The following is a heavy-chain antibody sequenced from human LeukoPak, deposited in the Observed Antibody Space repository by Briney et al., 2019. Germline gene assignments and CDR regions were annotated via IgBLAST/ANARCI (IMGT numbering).Heavy chain of an antibody. CDR3: ARQSAVSSSSISAEYFQE. D-gene: IGHD3-3*02. V-gene: IGHV4-39*01. CDR1: GGSISSISYY. J-gene: IGHJ1*01. Sequence: PSETLSLTCTVSGGSISSISYYWGWIRQPPGKGLEWIGSIYYSGSTYYNLSLKSRVTISVDTSKNQFSLKLNSVTAADTAVFYCARQSAVSSSSISAEYFQEWGQGTLVTVSS. CDR2: IYYSGST.